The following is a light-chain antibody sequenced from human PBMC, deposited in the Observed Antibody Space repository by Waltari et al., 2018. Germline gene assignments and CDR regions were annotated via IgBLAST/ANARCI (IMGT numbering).Light chain of an antibody. Sequence: QSALSPPAPVTGSPGPYITIYCTGTASDIGAYNFVSCYQKHPGKAPKAMIYDVNNRPAGVSSRFSGSKSGNTASLTISGLQAEDEADYYCSSYTTGSTRYVFGSGTKVTVL. CDR3: SSYTTGSTRYV. CDR1: ASDIGAYNF. J-gene: IGLJ1*01. V-gene: IGLV2-14*03. CDR2: DVN.